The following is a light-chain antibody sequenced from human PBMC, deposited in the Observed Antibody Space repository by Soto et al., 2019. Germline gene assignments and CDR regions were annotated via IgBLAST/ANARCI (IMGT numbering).Light chain of an antibody. V-gene: IGLV2-14*01. CDR1: SSDIGAYNS. CDR3: LSYTTSGTIV. J-gene: IGLJ1*01. CDR2: QVS. Sequence: QSVLAQPASVSGSPGQSITISCTGTSSDIGAYNSVSWYQQHPGKAPKLIVFQVSFRPSAVSGRFSGSKSDNTASLTISGLQTEDEADYYCLSYTTSGTIVFGPGTKVTVL.